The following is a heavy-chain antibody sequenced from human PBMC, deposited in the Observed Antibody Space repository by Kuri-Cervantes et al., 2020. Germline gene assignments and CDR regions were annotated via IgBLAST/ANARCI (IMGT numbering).Heavy chain of an antibody. D-gene: IGHD3-3*01. Sequence: GESLKISCAASGFTFDDYAMHWVRQAPGKGLEWVSLISWDGGSTYYADSVKGRFTISRDNAKNSLYLQMNSLRAEDTAVYYCARAVLQFLEWFDAFDIWGQGTMVTVSS. CDR2: ISWDGGST. J-gene: IGHJ3*02. V-gene: IGHV3-43D*04. CDR1: GFTFDDYA. CDR3: ARAVLQFLEWFDAFDI.